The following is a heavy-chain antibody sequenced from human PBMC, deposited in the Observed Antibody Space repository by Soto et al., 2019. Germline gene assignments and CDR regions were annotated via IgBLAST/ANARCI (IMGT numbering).Heavy chain of an antibody. CDR2: ISWDGGST. V-gene: IGHV3-43*01. D-gene: IGHD2-21*02. Sequence: PGGSLRLSCAASGFTFDDYTMHWVRQAPGKGLEWVSLISWDGGSTYYADSVKGRFTISRDNSKNSLYLQMNSLRTEDTALYYCVKDIVPTGDYYYGIEVWGRGTRGTV. CDR1: GFTFDDYT. CDR3: VKDIVPTGDYYYGIEV. J-gene: IGHJ6*02.